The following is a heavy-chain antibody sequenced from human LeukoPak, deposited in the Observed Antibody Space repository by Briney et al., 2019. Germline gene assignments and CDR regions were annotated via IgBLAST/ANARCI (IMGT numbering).Heavy chain of an antibody. Sequence: PGGSLRLSCTASGFTFSSYGIHWVRQAPGKGLEWVAFIRYGGSNKYYADSVNGRFTVSRDNSKNTLYLQMNSLRAEDTAVYYCAKDLTAVTTSGSAFDIWGQGTMVTVSS. J-gene: IGHJ3*02. CDR1: GFTFSSYG. D-gene: IGHD4-17*01. CDR3: AKDLTAVTTSGSAFDI. CDR2: IRYGGSNK. V-gene: IGHV3-30*02.